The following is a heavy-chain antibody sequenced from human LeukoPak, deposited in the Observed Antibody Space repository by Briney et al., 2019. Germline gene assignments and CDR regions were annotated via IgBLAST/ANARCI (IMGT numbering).Heavy chain of an antibody. Sequence: PSETLSLTCTVSGGSISSYYWSWIRQPAGKGLEWIGRIYTSGSTNYNPSLKSRVTMSVDTSKNQFSLKLSSVTAADTAVYYCARDQEGDTYYYDSSGYYFPNWFDPWGQGTLVTVSS. CDR3: ARDQEGDTYYYDSSGYYFPNWFDP. J-gene: IGHJ5*02. CDR1: GGSISSYY. CDR2: IYTSGST. V-gene: IGHV4-4*07. D-gene: IGHD3-22*01.